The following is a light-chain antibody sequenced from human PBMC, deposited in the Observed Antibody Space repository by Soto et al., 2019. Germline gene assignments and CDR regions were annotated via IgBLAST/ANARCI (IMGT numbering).Light chain of an antibody. CDR3: QQLNSYPRT. Sequence: IQLTQSPSSLSASVGYRFTITCRASQGISSYLAWYQQKPWKAPKLLIYAASTLQSGVPSRFSGSGSGIDFTLTISSLQPEDFATYYCQQLNSYPRTFGQGTTGDIK. CDR1: QGISSY. CDR2: AAS. J-gene: IGKJ1*01. V-gene: IGKV1-9*01.